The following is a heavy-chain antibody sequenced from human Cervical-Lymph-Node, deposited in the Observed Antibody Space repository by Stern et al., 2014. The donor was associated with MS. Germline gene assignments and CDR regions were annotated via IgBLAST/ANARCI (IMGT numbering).Heavy chain of an antibody. Sequence: VQLVESGPEVKKPGASDMVSCKTSGYTFTNYYIHWVRQAPGQGLEWMVIINPNGSVTASAQKFQGRLTMTRDTSTTTVYMRLITLTSEDTAMYYCTRAVGGVGREWGQGTLVFVSS. J-gene: IGHJ4*02. V-gene: IGHV1-46*01. CDR3: TRAVGGVGRE. D-gene: IGHD3-16*01. CDR2: INPNGSVT. CDR1: GYTFTNYY.